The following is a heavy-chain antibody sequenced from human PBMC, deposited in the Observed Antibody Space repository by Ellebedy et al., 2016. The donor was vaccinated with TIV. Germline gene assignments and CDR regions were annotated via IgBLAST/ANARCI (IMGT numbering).Heavy chain of an antibody. CDR3: VRLKVLTGYRLDS. CDR1: GFSFTVYW. D-gene: IGHD3-9*01. V-gene: IGHV3-7*03. Sequence: GESLKISCAASGFSFTVYWMSWVRQAPEKGLEWVADIRQDGSEKYYVDSVKGRFTISRDNAKNSLYLQMNSLRAEDTALYYCVRLKVLTGYRLDSWGQGTLVTVSS. J-gene: IGHJ4*02. CDR2: IRQDGSEK.